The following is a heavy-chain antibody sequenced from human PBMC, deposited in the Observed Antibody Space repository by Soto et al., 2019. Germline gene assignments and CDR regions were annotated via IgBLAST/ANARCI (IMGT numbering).Heavy chain of an antibody. J-gene: IGHJ4*02. CDR3: TVGGAGHPFDY. Sequence: PSATLSLACTVSVDSICSGGYSGSWSRQPPGKGLEWIGYIYHSGSTYYNPSLTSRVTISVDRSKNQFSLKLSSVTTADTAVYYCTVGGAGHPFDYWGQGTLVTVSS. V-gene: IGHV4-30-2*02. CDR1: VDSICSGGYS. D-gene: IGHD3-16*01. CDR2: IYHSGST.